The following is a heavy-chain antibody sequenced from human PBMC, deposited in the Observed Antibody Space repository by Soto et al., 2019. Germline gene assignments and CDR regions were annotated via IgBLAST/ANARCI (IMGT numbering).Heavy chain of an antibody. J-gene: IGHJ6*02. Sequence: KVSCKASGGTFSSYAISWVRQAPGQGLEWMGGIIPIFGTANYAQKFQGRVTITADESTSTAYMELSSLRSEDTAVYYCARGGSATGTIFGVVIIPDYYYYYGMDVWGQGTTVTVSS. CDR3: ARGGSATGTIFGVVIIPDYYYYYGMDV. V-gene: IGHV1-69*01. D-gene: IGHD3-3*01. CDR2: IIPIFGTA. CDR1: GGTFSSYA.